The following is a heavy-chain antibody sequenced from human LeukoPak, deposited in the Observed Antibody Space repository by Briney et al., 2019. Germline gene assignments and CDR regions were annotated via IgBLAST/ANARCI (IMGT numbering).Heavy chain of an antibody. J-gene: IGHJ4*02. V-gene: IGHV3-7*01. CDR2: IEQDGSEK. D-gene: IGHD5-18*01. CDR3: ARDLSGVTGYTYGRGIDY. CDR1: GFTFSNYW. Sequence: SGGSLRLSCTVSGFTFSNYWMSWVRQTPGKGLEWVANIEQDGSEKYYVDSVKGRFTISRDNAKTSLYLQMNSLRAEDTAVYYCARDLSGVTGYTYGRGIDYWGQGTLVTVSS.